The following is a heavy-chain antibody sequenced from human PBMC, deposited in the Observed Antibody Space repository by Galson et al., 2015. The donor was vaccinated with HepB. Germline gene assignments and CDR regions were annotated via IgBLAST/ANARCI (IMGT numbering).Heavy chain of an antibody. J-gene: IGHJ4*02. CDR3: TRARDGYNYFDY. CDR2: IRSKANSYAT. D-gene: IGHD5-24*01. Sequence: SLRLSCAASGFTFSGSAMHWVRQASGKGLEWVGRIRSKANSYATAYAASVKGRFTISRDDSKNTAYLQMNSLKTEDTAVYYCTRARDGYNYFDYWGQGTLVTVSS. V-gene: IGHV3-73*01. CDR1: GFTFSGSA.